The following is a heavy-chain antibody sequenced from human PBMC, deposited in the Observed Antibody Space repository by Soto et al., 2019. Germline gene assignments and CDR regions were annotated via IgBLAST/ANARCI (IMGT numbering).Heavy chain of an antibody. CDR2: ISATGGST. CDR1: GFTFDNYA. V-gene: IGHV3-23*01. J-gene: IGHJ4*02. CDR3: ARSLDVFLWLGELLSLGFDS. D-gene: IGHD3-10*01. Sequence: EVQLMESEGGLVQPGGSLRLSCAASGFTFDNYAMNWVRQAPGKGLEWVSGISATGGSTYYAASVRGRFGISRDNSKNTLDLQMNSLRAEDTAVYYCARSLDVFLWLGELLSLGFDSWGQGTLVTASS.